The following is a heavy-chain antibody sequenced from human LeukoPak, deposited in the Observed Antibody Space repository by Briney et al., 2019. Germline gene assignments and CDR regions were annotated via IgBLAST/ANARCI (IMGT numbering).Heavy chain of an antibody. CDR3: ARLDSSGWGYFDY. CDR1: GGSISNYY. CDR2: IYYSGST. V-gene: IGHV4-59*01. Sequence: PSETLSLTCTVSGGSISNYYYSWIRQPPGKGLEWIGYIYYSGSTNYNPSLKSRVTLSVDTSKNKFSLKLSSVTAADTAVYYCARLDSSGWGYFDYWGQGTLVTVSS. D-gene: IGHD6-19*01. J-gene: IGHJ4*02.